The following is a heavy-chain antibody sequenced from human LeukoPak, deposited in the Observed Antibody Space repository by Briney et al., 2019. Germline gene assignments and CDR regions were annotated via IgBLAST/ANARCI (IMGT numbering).Heavy chain of an antibody. D-gene: IGHD7-27*01. CDR3: AKGQLGIQSSKWFDP. Sequence: HPGGSLRLSCAASGFTFSNYGMHWVRQAPGKGLEWVAFIRYDGSDKYYADSVKGRFTISRDNSKNTLYLQMDSLRPEDTAVYYCAKGQLGIQSSKWFDPWGQGTLVTVSS. J-gene: IGHJ5*02. CDR2: IRYDGSDK. V-gene: IGHV3-30*02. CDR1: GFTFSNYG.